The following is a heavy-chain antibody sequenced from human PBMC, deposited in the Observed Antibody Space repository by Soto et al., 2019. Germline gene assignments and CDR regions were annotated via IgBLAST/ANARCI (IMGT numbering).Heavy chain of an antibody. V-gene: IGHV3-30*18. CDR3: AKPGSSCYADNWFAP. CDR1: GFTFSSYG. CDR2: ISYDGSNK. D-gene: IGHD2-15*01. Sequence: GGSLRLSCAASGFTFSSYGMHWVRHAPGKGLEWVALISYDGSNKYYADSVKGRFTISRDNSKNTLYLQMSSLRADDTAVYYCAKPGSSCYADNWFAPWGQGPLVTVSS. J-gene: IGHJ5*02.